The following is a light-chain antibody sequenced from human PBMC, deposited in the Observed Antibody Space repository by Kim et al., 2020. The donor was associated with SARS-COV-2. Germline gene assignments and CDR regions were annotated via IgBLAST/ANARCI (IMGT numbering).Light chain of an antibody. V-gene: IGKV3-20*01. CDR2: DAS. J-gene: IGKJ1*01. CDR1: QSVSSSY. CDR3: QQYGSSPQT. Sequence: SPGEGATASCRASQSVSSSYSAWYQQKPGQAPRLLIYDASSRATGIPDRFSGSGSGTDFTLTISRLEPEDFAVYYCQQYGSSPQTFGQGTKVDIK.